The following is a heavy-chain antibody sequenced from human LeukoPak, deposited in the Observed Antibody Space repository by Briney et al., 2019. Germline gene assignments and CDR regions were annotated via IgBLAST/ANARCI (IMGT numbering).Heavy chain of an antibody. CDR2: ISDSGGST. CDR3: AKDLSRAVAADWFDP. CDR1: GFTFSNYD. J-gene: IGHJ5*02. V-gene: IGHV3-23*01. D-gene: IGHD6-19*01. Sequence: GGSLRLSCAASGFTFSNYDMSWVRQAQGQGLEWVSSISDSGGSTYYADSVKGRFTISRDNSKNTLYLQMTNLRAADTAVYYCAKDLSRAVAADWFDPWDQGSLVTVSS.